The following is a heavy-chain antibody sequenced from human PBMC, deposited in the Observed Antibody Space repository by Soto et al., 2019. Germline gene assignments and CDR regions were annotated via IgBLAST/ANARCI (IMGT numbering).Heavy chain of an antibody. Sequence: EVQLVESGGGLVRPGGSVRLSCAASGFAVGSNYMSWVRQAPGKGLEWVSLIYIGGGTHYADSVKGRFTISRDNSKNTLYPQMNSLRAEDTAVYHCTRGFCNSSSCYANWFDPWGQGTLVTVSS. V-gene: IGHV3-66*01. J-gene: IGHJ5*02. CDR3: TRGFCNSSSCYANWFDP. CDR2: IYIGGGT. D-gene: IGHD2-2*01. CDR1: GFAVGSNY.